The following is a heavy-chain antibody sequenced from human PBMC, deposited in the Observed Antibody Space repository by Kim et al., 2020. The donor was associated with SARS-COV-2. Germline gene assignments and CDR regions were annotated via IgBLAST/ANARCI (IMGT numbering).Heavy chain of an antibody. D-gene: IGHD3-10*01. CDR3: ARQPLLLWFGELLSVEDY. Sequence: KSRVTISVDTSKNQFSLKLSSVTAADTAVYYCARQPLLLWFGELLSVEDYWGQGTLVTVSS. J-gene: IGHJ4*02. V-gene: IGHV4-39*01.